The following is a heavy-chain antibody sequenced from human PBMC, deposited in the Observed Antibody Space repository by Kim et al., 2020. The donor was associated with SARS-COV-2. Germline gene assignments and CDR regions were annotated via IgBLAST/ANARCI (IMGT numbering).Heavy chain of an antibody. J-gene: IGHJ6*02. Sequence: ASVKVSCKASGYTFTSYAMHWVRQAPGQRLEWMGWINAGNGNTKYSQKFQGRVTITRDTSASTAYMELSSLRSEDTAVYYCARSGVLMVYAEGMDVWGQGTTVTVSS. V-gene: IGHV1-3*01. CDR2: INAGNGNT. D-gene: IGHD2-8*01. CDR1: GYTFTSYA. CDR3: ARSGVLMVYAEGMDV.